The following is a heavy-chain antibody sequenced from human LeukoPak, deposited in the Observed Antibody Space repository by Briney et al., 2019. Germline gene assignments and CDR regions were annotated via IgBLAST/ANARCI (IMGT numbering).Heavy chain of an antibody. CDR3: ARISSSWLYYFDY. CDR1: GYSISSGYY. J-gene: IGHJ4*02. CDR2: IYHSGST. Sequence: PSETLSLTCTVSGYSISSGYYWGWIRQPPGKGLEWIGSIYHSGSTYYNPSLKSRVTISVDTSKNQFSLKLSSVTAADTAVYYCARISSSWLYYFDYWGQGTLVTVSS. V-gene: IGHV4-38-2*02. D-gene: IGHD6-13*01.